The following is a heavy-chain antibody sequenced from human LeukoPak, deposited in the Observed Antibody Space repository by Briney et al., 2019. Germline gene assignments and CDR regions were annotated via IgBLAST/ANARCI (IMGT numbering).Heavy chain of an antibody. CDR2: IIPIFGTS. D-gene: IGHD6-6*01. CDR1: GGTFSTYA. CDR3: ARGRGLPVRPPNEGFLDY. V-gene: IGHV1-69*13. Sequence: SVKVSCKASGGTFSTYAITWVRQAPGQGLEWMGGIIPIFGTSNYAQKFQGRVTITADESTSTAYMELSSLRAEDTAVYYCARGRGLPVRPPNEGFLDYWGRGTLVTVSS. J-gene: IGHJ4*02.